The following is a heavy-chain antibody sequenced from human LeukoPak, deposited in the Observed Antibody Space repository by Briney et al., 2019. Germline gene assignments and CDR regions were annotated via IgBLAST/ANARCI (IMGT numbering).Heavy chain of an antibody. V-gene: IGHV3-48*01. CDR3: VRDNLKYSTY. D-gene: IGHD2/OR15-2a*01. J-gene: IGHJ4*02. CDR1: GFTFSSYN. Sequence: QSGGSLRLSCAASGFTFSSYNMNWVRQAPGKGLEWVSYISSSSGTIYYADSVKGRFTISRDNAKNSLFLQMNSLRAEDTAVYYCVRDNLKYSTYWGQGTLVTVSS. CDR2: ISSSSGTI.